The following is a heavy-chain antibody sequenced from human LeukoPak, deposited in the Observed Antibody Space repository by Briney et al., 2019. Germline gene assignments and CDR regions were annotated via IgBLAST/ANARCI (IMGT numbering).Heavy chain of an antibody. Sequence: PGRSLRLSCAASGFTFSSYAMHWVRQAPGKGLEWVAVISYDGSNKYYADSVKGRFIISRDNSKNTLYLQMNSLRAEDTAVYYCAKDPLGDDSSGYYYVGGYFDYWGQGTLVTVSS. CDR3: AKDPLGDDSSGYYYVGGYFDY. CDR1: GFTFSSYA. V-gene: IGHV3-30-3*01. J-gene: IGHJ4*02. CDR2: ISYDGSNK. D-gene: IGHD3-22*01.